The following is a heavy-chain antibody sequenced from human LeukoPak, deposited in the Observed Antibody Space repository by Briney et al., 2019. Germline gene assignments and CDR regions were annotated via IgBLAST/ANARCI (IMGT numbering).Heavy chain of an antibody. J-gene: IGHJ4*02. CDR3: ARGGPVILQLERFPYDY. V-gene: IGHV1-8*03. D-gene: IGHD1-1*01. CDR1: GYTFTSYD. Sequence: ASVKVSCKASGYTFTSYDINWVRQATGQGLEWMGWMNPNSGNTGYAQKFQGRVTITRNTSISTAYMELSSLRSEDTAVYYCARGGPVILQLERFPYDYWGQGPLVTVSS. CDR2: MNPNSGNT.